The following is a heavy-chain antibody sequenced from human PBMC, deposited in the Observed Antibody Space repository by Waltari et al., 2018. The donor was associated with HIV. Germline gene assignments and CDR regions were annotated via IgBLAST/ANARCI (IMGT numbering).Heavy chain of an antibody. V-gene: IGHV4-31*02. CDR3: ARVLYWYFDL. J-gene: IGHJ2*01. Sequence: QVQLQESGPGLVKPSQTLSLTCNVSGASINSDNYYWAWIRQHPERGLECIGFGYYRGSTFSNPSFKSRATISVDTSKNQFSLKLTSMTAADTAVYYCARVLYWYFDLWGRGTLVTVSS. CDR2: GYYRGST. CDR1: GASINSDNYY.